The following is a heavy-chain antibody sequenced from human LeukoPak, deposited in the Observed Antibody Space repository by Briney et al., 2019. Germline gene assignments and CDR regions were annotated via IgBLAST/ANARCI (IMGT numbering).Heavy chain of an antibody. CDR2: TYYKSKWYS. J-gene: IGHJ4*02. D-gene: IGHD6-25*01. V-gene: IGHV6-1*01. CDR3: SRATISGYDY. Sequence: SQTLSLTCAISGDSVSSNSAIWNWIRQSPSRGLEWLGRTYYKSKWYSDYAVSVKGRMTINPDTSKNQVSLQLNSVTPEDTAVYFCSRATISGYDYWGQGTLVTVSS. CDR1: GDSVSSNSAI.